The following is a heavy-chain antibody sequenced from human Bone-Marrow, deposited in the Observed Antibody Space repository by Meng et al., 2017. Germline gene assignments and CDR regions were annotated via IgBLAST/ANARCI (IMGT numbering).Heavy chain of an antibody. Sequence: QVQLQQLCPGLVKPSPTLSLTCAISGDSVSSNIAAWNWIRQSPSRGLEWLGRSYYRSTWYNDYAVSVKSRITINPDTSKNQFSLQLNSVTPEDTAVYYCARVGAQLFNYWGQGTLVTVSS. CDR1: GDSVSSNIAA. J-gene: IGHJ4*02. CDR2: SYYRSTWYN. D-gene: IGHD1-26*01. V-gene: IGHV6-1*01. CDR3: ARVGAQLFNY.